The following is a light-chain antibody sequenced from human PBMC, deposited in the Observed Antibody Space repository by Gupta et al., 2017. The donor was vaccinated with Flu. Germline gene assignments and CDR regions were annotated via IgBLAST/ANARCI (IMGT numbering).Light chain of an antibody. CDR2: SKD. CDR3: NTRDSGGNLVI. J-gene: IGLJ2*01. Sequence: QGDSLRGYYANWYQQKPGQAPVLVIYSKDDRPSGIPDRFSASNSGNRASLTITGAQAEDEADYYCNTRDSGGNLVIFGGGTKLTVL. CDR1: SLRGYY. V-gene: IGLV3-19*01.